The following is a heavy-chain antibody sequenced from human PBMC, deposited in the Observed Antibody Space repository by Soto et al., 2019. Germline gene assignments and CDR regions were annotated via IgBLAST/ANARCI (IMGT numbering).Heavy chain of an antibody. J-gene: IGHJ6*03. V-gene: IGHV3-13*05. D-gene: IGHD3-10*01. CDR1: GFTFSSYD. CDR3: ARGSFGAGSFRAYMDV. CDR2: IGTAGDP. Sequence: EVQLVESGGDLVQPGGSLRLSCAASGFTFSSYDMHWVRQAAGKGLEWVSAIGTAGDPYYTDSAKGRFTISRENAQNSLFLQMNSLRAEDTAVYYCARGSFGAGSFRAYMDVWGRGTTVTVSS.